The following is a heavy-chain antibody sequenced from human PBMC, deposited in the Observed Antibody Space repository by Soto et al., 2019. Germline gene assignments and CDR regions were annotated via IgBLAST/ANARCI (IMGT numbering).Heavy chain of an antibody. CDR3: EREFQYDYVWGSAQTSYYFDY. Sequence: ASVKVSCKASGYTFTSYGISWVRQAPGQGLEWMGWISAYNGNTNYAQKLQGRVTMTTDTSTSTAYMELRSLRSDDTAVYYCEREFQYDYVWGSAQTSYYFDYWGQGTLVTVSS. J-gene: IGHJ4*02. V-gene: IGHV1-18*04. CDR1: GYTFTSYG. D-gene: IGHD3-16*01. CDR2: ISAYNGNT.